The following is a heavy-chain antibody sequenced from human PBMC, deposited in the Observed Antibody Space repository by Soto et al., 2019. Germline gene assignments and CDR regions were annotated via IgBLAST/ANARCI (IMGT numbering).Heavy chain of an antibody. CDR1: GFTFSSYD. CDR2: ISSNGGTT. V-gene: IGHV3-64*01. D-gene: IGHD1-7*01. Sequence: EVPLAESGGGMVQPGGSLRLSCVASGFTFSSYDMHWVRQAPGKGLEYVSSISSNGGTTYYGNSVKGRFTISRDNYKNTLYLQMGSLRAEDMAVYYCVRRVSGNYDYWGQGTLVTVSS. CDR3: VRRVSGNYDY. J-gene: IGHJ4*02.